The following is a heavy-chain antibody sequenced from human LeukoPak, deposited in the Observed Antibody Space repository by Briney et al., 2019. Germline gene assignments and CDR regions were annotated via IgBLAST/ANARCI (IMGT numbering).Heavy chain of an antibody. V-gene: IGHV4-59*01. CDR3: ARDKGDGYDDY. D-gene: IGHD5-12*01. J-gene: IGHJ4*02. Sequence: PSETLSLTCTVSGGSISTYYWSWIRQPPGKGLEWIGYIYYSGSTNYNPSLTSRVTISVDTSKNQFSLKLISVTAADTAVYYCARDKGDGYDDYWGQGTLVTVSS. CDR2: IYYSGST. CDR1: GGSISTYY.